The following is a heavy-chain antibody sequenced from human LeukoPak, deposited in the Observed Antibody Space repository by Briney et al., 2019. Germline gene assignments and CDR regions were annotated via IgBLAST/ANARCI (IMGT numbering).Heavy chain of an antibody. J-gene: IGHJ4*02. CDR1: GFTFSSYT. V-gene: IGHV3-21*01. Sequence: GGSLRLSCAASGFTFSSYTMIWVRQAPGKGLEWVSSISSRRSYYADSVTGRFTISRDNAKNSLYLQMNSLRVEDTAVYYCVRGGGRGYSYDYWGQGTLVTVSS. CDR3: VRGGGRGYSYDY. CDR2: ISSRRS. D-gene: IGHD5-18*01.